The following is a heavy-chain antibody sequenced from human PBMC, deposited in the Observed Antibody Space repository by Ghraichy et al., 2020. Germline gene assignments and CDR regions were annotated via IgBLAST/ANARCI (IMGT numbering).Heavy chain of an antibody. D-gene: IGHD5-12*01. CDR3: ARDLSEDIVSFDY. J-gene: IGHJ4*02. Sequence: SVKVSCKASGGTFSSYAISWVRQAPGQGLEWMGGIIPIFGTANYAQKFQGRVTITADESTSTAYMELSSLRSEDTAVYYCARDLSEDIVSFDYWGQGTLVPVSS. CDR2: IIPIFGTA. CDR1: GGTFSSYA. V-gene: IGHV1-69*13.